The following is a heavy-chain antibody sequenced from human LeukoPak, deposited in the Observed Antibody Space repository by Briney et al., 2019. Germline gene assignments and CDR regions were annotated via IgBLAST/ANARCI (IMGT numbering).Heavy chain of an antibody. CDR3: ARDPEQQLESGALWAFDI. J-gene: IGHJ3*02. D-gene: IGHD6-13*01. V-gene: IGHV3-30*01. CDR2: GSTK. Sequence: GSTKYYAYSVKGRFTISRDNLKNTLYLQMNSLRVEDTAVYYCARDPEQQLESGALWAFDIWGQGTMVTVSS.